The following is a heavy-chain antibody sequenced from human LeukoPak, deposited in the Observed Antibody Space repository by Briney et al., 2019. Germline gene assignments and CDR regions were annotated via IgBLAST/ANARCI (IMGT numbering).Heavy chain of an antibody. V-gene: IGHV4-39*01. Sequence: SETLSLTCTVSGGSISSSSYYWGWIRQPPGKGLEWIGSIYYSGSTYYNPSLKSRVTISVDTSKNQFSLKLSSVTAADTAVYYCARRLGYNYGAFDIWGQGTMVTVSS. J-gene: IGHJ3*02. CDR3: ARRLGYNYGAFDI. CDR1: GGSISSSSYY. D-gene: IGHD5-24*01. CDR2: IYYSGST.